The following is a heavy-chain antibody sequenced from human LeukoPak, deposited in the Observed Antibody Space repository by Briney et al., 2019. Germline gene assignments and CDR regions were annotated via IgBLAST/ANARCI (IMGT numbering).Heavy chain of an antibody. V-gene: IGHV4-59*01. CDR3: ARDQGFGELLGWFDP. CDR2: IYYSGST. Sequence: PSETLSLTCTVSGGSISSYCWSWIRQPPGKGLEWLGYIYYSGSTNYNPSLKSRVTISVDTSKYQFSMKLSSVTAADTAVYYCARDQGFGELLGWFDPWGQGTLVTVSS. D-gene: IGHD3-10*01. J-gene: IGHJ5*02. CDR1: GGSISSYC.